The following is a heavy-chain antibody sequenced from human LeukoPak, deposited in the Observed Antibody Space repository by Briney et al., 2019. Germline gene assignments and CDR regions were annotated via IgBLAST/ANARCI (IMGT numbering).Heavy chain of an antibody. J-gene: IGHJ4*02. Sequence: SETLSLTCTVSGDSISSYYWSWIRQPPGKGLEWIGYIYDSGNTNYNASLISRVTISVDTSKNQFSLKLTSVTPADTAVYYCARGGGTLDYWGQGTLVTVS. V-gene: IGHV4-59*01. CDR2: IYDSGNT. CDR1: GDSISSYY. D-gene: IGHD3-16*01. CDR3: ARGGGTLDY.